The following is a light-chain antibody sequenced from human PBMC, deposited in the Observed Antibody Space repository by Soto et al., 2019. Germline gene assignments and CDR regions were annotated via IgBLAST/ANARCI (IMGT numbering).Light chain of an antibody. J-gene: IGLJ2*01. CDR2: VNSDGSH. CDR1: SVYSNYA. Sequence: QAVVTQSSSASASLGASVKLTCTLSSVYSNYAIAWHQHRPEKGPRYLLKVNSDGSHRRGDGIPDRFSGSSSGTERYLTISSLQAEDEADYYCQTWGAGVHVLFGVGTKLTVL. V-gene: IGLV4-69*01. CDR3: QTWGAGVHVL.